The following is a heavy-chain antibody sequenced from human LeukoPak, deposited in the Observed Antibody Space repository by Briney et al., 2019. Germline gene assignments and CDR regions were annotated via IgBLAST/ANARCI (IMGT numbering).Heavy chain of an antibody. Sequence: SETLSLTCTVSGGSIGIYYWTWIRQSAGKGLEWLGRMYASGDFSYNPFLKSRVTMSVDTSKNQFSLNLNSVTAADTAVYYCARGWAPRGQKSCFDYWGRGTLVTVSS. J-gene: IGHJ4*02. CDR2: MYASGDF. D-gene: IGHD1-26*01. CDR1: GGSIGIYY. V-gene: IGHV4-4*07. CDR3: ARGWAPRGQKSCFDY.